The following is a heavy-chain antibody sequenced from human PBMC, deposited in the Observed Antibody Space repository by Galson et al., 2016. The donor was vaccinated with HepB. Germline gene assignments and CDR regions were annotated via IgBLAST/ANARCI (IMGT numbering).Heavy chain of an antibody. CDR3: ARGKFLFTMPWNYGFDV. J-gene: IGHJ6*04. CDR1: GFTFSIHD. Sequence: SLRLSCAASGFTFSIHDMHWVRKAPGKGLEWVLAIETAGDTYYPDSVKGRFTISRENAKNSLYLQMKSLRAGDTAVYYCARGKFLFTMPWNYGFDVWGKGTTVGVSS. CDR2: IETAGDT. D-gene: IGHD2/OR15-2a*01. V-gene: IGHV3-13*01.